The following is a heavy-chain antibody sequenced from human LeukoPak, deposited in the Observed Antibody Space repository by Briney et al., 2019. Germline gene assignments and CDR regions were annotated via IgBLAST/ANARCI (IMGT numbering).Heavy chain of an antibody. CDR2: ISAHDGKT. V-gene: IGHV1-18*01. CDR3: AKVGRYSSTWPPEGDDAFDM. CDR1: GYPFTSYG. D-gene: IGHD6-13*01. Sequence: ASVKLSCKASGYPFTSYGVSWVRQAPGQGPEWLGWISAHDGKTDYLEKVKDRFTMTTDTSTSTAYMELRSLRFDDTAVYFCAKVGRYSSTWPPEGDDAFDMWGQGTVVSVSS. J-gene: IGHJ3*02.